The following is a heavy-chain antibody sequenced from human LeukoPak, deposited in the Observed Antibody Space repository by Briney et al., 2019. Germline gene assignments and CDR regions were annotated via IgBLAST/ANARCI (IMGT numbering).Heavy chain of an antibody. J-gene: IGHJ6*02. CDR1: GYTFTSYG. CDR3: ARSGSGSYLGYYGMDV. Sequence: ASVKVSCKASGYTFTSYGISWVRQAPGQGLEWMGWISAYNGNTNYAQKLQGRVTMTTDTSTSTAYMELRSLRSDDTAVYYCARSGSGSYLGYYGMDVWGQGATVIVSS. V-gene: IGHV1-18*01. CDR2: ISAYNGNT. D-gene: IGHD3-10*01.